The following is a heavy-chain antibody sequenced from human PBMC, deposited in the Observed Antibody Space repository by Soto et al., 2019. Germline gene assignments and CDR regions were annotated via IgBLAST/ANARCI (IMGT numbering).Heavy chain of an antibody. J-gene: IGHJ4*02. D-gene: IGHD2-2*01. V-gene: IGHV1-69*01. CDR1: GGTFSSYA. CDR2: IIPIFGTA. Sequence: QVQLMQSGAEVKKPGSSVKVSCKASGGTFSSYAISWVRQAPGQGLEWMGGIIPIFGTANYAQKFQGRVTITADESTSTAYMELSSLRSEDTAVYYCARGYCSSTSCRGGPYYFDYWGQGTLVTVSS. CDR3: ARGYCSSTSCRGGPYYFDY.